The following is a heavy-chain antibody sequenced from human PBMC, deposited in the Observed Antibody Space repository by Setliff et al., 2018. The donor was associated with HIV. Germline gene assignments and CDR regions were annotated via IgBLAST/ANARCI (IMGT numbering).Heavy chain of an antibody. V-gene: IGHV4-4*09. CDR3: ATLDPSGGNFLAY. CDR2: IHASGKT. D-gene: IGHD2-21*02. J-gene: IGHJ4*02. CDR1: GDTDFY. Sequence: KPSETLSLTCTVSGDTDFYWNWIGQPPGKGLEWIGYIHASGKTNYNPSLKSRVTLALDTSEMHFSLHLTSVTAADTAVYYCATLDPSGGNFLAYWGQGTLVTVSS.